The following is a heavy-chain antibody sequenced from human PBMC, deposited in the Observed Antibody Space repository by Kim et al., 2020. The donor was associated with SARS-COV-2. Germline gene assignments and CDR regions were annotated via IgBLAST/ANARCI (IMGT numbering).Heavy chain of an antibody. J-gene: IGHJ4*02. V-gene: IGHV1-69*01. D-gene: IGHD3-22*01. CDR3: ASLYDSSGYYTGLWDY. Sequence: KFQGRVTITADESTSTAYMELSSLRSEDTAVYYCASLYDSSGYYTGLWDYWGQGTLVTVSS.